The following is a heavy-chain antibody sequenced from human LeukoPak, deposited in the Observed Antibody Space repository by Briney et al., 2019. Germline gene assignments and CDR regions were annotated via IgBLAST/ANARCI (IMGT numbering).Heavy chain of an antibody. V-gene: IGHV1-46*01. J-gene: IGHJ4*02. CDR1: GYTFTSYY. D-gene: IGHD3-22*01. Sequence: ASVKVSCKASGYTFTSYYMHWVRQAPGQGLEWMGIINPSGGSTSYAQKFQGRVTMTRGTSTSTVYMELSSLRSEDTAVYYCASTYYDSSGYLPYFDYWGQGTLVTVSS. CDR3: ASTYYDSSGYLPYFDY. CDR2: INPSGGST.